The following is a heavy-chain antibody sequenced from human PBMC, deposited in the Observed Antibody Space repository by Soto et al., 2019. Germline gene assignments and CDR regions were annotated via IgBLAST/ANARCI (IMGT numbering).Heavy chain of an antibody. Sequence: ASVKVSCKASGFTFSSSAVQWVRQARGQRLEWIGKIVVGSGNTNYAQKFQERVTITRDMSTSTAYMELSSLGPEDTAFYYCAAFDPGPMGFDPWGQGTLVTVSS. J-gene: IGHJ5*02. D-gene: IGHD3-9*01. CDR2: IVVGSGNT. CDR3: AAFDPGPMGFDP. CDR1: GFTFSSSA. V-gene: IGHV1-58*01.